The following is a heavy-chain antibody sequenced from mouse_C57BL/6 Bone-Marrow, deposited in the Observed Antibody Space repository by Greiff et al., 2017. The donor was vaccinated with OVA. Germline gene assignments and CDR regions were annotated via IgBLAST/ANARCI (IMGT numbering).Heavy chain of an antibody. V-gene: IGHV10-1*01. D-gene: IGHD1-1*01. CDR1: GFSFNTYA. J-gene: IGHJ2*01. CDR3: VRQGGLRYFDD. Sequence: GGGLVQPKGSLKLSCAASGFSFNTYAMNWVRQAPGQGLEWVARLRSKSNNYATYYAASVKDRFTISRDDSESMLYLQMNNLKTEDTAMYYCVRQGGLRYFDDWGQGTTLTVSS. CDR2: LRSKSNNYAT.